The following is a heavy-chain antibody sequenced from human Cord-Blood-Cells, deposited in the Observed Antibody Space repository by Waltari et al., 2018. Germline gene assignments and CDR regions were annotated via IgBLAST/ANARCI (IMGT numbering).Heavy chain of an antibody. CDR2: IYYSGST. J-gene: IGHJ3*02. CDR3: ASIDITSDAFDI. Sequence: QLQLQESGPGLVKPSETLSLTCTVSGGSISSSSYYWGWIRQPPGKGLEWIGSIYYSGSTYYNPSLKSRVTISVDTSKNQFSLKLSSVTAADTAVYYCASIDITSDAFDIWGLGTMVTVSS. D-gene: IGHD3-9*01. V-gene: IGHV4-39*01. CDR1: GGSISSSSYY.